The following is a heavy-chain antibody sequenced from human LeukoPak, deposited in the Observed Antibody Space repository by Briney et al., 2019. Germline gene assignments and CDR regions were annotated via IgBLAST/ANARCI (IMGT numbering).Heavy chain of an antibody. Sequence: GGSLTLSCAASGFTFSSYEMNWVRQAAGEGLEWVSYISSSGSTIYYADSVKGRFTISRGNANNSLYLQMNSLRAEDTAVYYCARGGRGFDYWGQGTLVTVSS. D-gene: IGHD3-16*01. J-gene: IGHJ4*02. CDR1: GFTFSSYE. CDR2: ISSSGSTI. V-gene: IGHV3-48*03. CDR3: ARGGRGFDY.